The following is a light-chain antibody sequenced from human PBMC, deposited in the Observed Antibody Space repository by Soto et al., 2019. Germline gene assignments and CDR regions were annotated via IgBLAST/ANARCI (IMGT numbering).Light chain of an antibody. CDR1: STDVGGYNY. J-gene: IGLJ1*01. CDR2: EVS. Sequence: QSVLTQPPSASGSAGQSVTISCTGTSTDVGGYNYVSWYQQHPGKAPKLMIYEVSKRPSGVPDRFSGSKSGNTASLTVSGLQVEDEADYYCSSYAGNNIHYVFGTGTKLTVL. CDR3: SSYAGNNIHYV. V-gene: IGLV2-8*01.